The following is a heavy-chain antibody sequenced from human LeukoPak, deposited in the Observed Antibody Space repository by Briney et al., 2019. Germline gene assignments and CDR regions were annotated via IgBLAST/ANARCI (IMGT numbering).Heavy chain of an antibody. D-gene: IGHD3-3*01. CDR1: GGSFSGYY. V-gene: IGHV4-34*01. CDR2: INHSGST. Sequence: SETLSLTCAVYGGSFSGYYWSWIRQPPGKGLEWIGEINHSGSTNYNPSPTSRVTISVDTSKNQFSLKLSSVTAADTAVYYCARVTTRITIFGVVTPTGFDYWGQGTLVTVSS. J-gene: IGHJ4*02. CDR3: ARVTTRITIFGVVTPTGFDY.